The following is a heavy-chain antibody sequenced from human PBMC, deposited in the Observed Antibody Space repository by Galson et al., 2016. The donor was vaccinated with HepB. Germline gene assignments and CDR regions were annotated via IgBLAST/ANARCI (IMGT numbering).Heavy chain of an antibody. CDR3: TSRGSAVADVY. V-gene: IGHV3-53*01. Sequence: SLRLSCAASGFTVTTNFMSWVRQAPGKGLECVSVTHDGGNTYYSDSVKGRFTISRDNAKNSLYLQMNSLRAEDTAVYYCTSRGSAVADVYWGQGTLVTVSS. CDR1: GFTVTTNF. CDR2: THDGGNT. D-gene: IGHD4-23*01. J-gene: IGHJ4*02.